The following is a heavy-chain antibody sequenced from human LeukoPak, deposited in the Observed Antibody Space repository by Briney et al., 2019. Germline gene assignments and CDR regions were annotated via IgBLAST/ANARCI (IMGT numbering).Heavy chain of an antibody. CDR3: ARDQRSFGYSGYDPALDY. CDR2: IIPIFGIA. V-gene: IGHV1-69*04. J-gene: IGHJ4*02. Sequence: ASVKVSCKASGGTFSGYAISWVRQAPGQGLEWMGRIIPIFGIANYAQKFQGRVTITADKSTSTAYMELSSLRSEGTAVYYCARDQRSFGYSGYDPALDYWGQGTLVTVSS. D-gene: IGHD5-12*01. CDR1: GGTFSGYA.